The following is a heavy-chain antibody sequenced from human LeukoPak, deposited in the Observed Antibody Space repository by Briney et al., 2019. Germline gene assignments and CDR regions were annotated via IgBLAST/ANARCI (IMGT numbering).Heavy chain of an antibody. D-gene: IGHD3-22*01. CDR3: ARGYPYNYYDSSGYYRLAHFDY. CDR2: INHSGST. J-gene: IGHJ4*02. V-gene: IGHV4-34*01. Sequence: TTSETLSITCAVYGGSFSGYYWSWIRQPPGKGLEWIGEINHSGSTNYNPSLKSRVTISVDTSKNQFSLKLSSVTAADTAVYYCARGYPYNYYDSSGYYRLAHFDYWGQGTLVTVSS. CDR1: GGSFSGYY.